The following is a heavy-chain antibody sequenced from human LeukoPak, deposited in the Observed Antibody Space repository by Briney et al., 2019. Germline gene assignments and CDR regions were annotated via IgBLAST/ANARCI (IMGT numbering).Heavy chain of an antibody. D-gene: IGHD4-17*01. Sequence: PGGSLRLSCAASGFTFTGHWMSWVRQAPGKGLEWVANISPDGSEKYSVDSVEGRFTISRDNTKNSLYLQMNSLRAEDTAVYYCARDIRATVTTYWGGYFDYWGQGTLVTVSS. J-gene: IGHJ4*02. V-gene: IGHV3-7*01. CDR1: GFTFTGHW. CDR3: ARDIRATVTTYWGGYFDY. CDR2: ISPDGSEK.